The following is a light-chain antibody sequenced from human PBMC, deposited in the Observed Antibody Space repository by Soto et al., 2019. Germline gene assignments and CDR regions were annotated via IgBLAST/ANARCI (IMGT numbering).Light chain of an antibody. V-gene: IGKV3-11*01. J-gene: IGKJ5*01. CDR3: LQRSNWALT. CDR1: QSVSSY. CDR2: DAS. Sequence: EIVLTQSPATLSLSPGERATLSCRASQSVSSYLAWYQKKPGQAPRLLIYDASNRATDIRAKFSVSGSETDFTFTSTSLEPEDFTVYYCLQRSNWALTFGDETRLEI.